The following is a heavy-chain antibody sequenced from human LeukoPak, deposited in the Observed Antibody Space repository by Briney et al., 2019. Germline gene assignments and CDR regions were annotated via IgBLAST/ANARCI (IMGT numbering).Heavy chain of an antibody. CDR1: GVTFGNYD. Sequence: GGSLRLSCEVSGVTFGNYDIYWVRHGTGKGLELAAAIGLAGDTHYPGSLKGRFTISRENAQTSLYLQMNSLTAGDTAVYYCARAGVTMVRGLDYGMDVWGQGTTVTVFS. D-gene: IGHD3-10*01. J-gene: IGHJ6*02. CDR3: ARAGVTMVRGLDYGMDV. V-gene: IGHV3-13*01. CDR2: IGLAGDT.